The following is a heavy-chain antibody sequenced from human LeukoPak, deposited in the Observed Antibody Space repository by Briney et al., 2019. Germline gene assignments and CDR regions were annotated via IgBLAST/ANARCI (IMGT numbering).Heavy chain of an antibody. CDR3: ARDKGFPVRYYYMDV. J-gene: IGHJ6*03. CDR2: ISGSGGST. V-gene: IGHV3-23*01. Sequence: GRSLRLSCATSGFTFSSYGMHWVRQVPGKGLEWVSAISGSGGSTYYADSVKGRFTISRDNAKNTLYLQMNSLRAEDTAVYYCARDKGFPVRYYYMDVWGKGATVTISS. CDR1: GFTFSSYG. D-gene: IGHD2-15*01.